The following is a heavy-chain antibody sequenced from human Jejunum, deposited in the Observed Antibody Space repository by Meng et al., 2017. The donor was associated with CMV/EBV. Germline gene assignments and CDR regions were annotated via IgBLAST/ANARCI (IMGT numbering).Heavy chain of an antibody. D-gene: IGHD4-11*01. CDR1: RFTFSSFT. CDR2: INSRSSTK. J-gene: IGHJ4*02. CDR3: ARDYTNYPYYFDY. Sequence: SRFTFSSFTMNWVRQAPGKGLEWVSYINSRSSTKTYADSVRGRFTISRDNAKNSVYLQMSNLRAEDTAVYYCARDYTNYPYYFDYWGQGTVVTVSS. V-gene: IGHV3-48*04.